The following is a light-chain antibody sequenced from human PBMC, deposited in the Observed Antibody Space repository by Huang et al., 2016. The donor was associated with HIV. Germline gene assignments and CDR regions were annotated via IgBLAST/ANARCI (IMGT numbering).Light chain of an antibody. Sequence: EIVMTQSPGTLSVSPGERATLSCRASQSVSSSLAWYQQRPGQAPRLLIYDASRRPTVIPSRFSGSGSGTEFTLTISSLQSEDFALYYCQQYNKWPTFGQGTKVEIK. CDR2: DAS. J-gene: IGKJ1*01. CDR3: QQYNKWPT. CDR1: QSVSSS. V-gene: IGKV3-15*01.